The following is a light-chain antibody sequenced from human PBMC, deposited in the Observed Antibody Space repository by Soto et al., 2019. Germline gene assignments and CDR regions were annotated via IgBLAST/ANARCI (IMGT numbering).Light chain of an antibody. CDR2: SAS. V-gene: IGKV3-15*01. J-gene: IGKJ2*01. CDR3: RQGHHWPLT. CDR1: QSISTE. Sequence: EIVMTQSPATLSVSPGERATLSCRASQSISTELAWYQQKPGQPPRLLIYSASTRATGVPARFTGSGSGSELTLTISGLQSEDFAVYYCRQGHHWPLTFGQGTRLEI.